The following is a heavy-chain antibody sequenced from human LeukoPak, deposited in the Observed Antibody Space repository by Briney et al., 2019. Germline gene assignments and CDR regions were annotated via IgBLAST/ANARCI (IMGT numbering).Heavy chain of an antibody. CDR3: ARDSDDYIWGSYRPY. V-gene: IGHV3-21*01. CDR1: GCTFSSYS. D-gene: IGHD3-16*02. Sequence: PGGSLRLSCAASGCTFSSYSMNWIRQAPGKGLEWVSSISSSSSYIYYADSVKGRFTISRDNAKNSLYLQMNSLRAEDTAVYYCARDSDDYIWGSYRPYWGQGTLVTVSS. CDR2: ISSSSSYI. J-gene: IGHJ4*02.